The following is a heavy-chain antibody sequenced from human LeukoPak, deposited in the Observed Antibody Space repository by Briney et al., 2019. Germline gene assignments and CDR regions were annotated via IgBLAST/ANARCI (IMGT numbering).Heavy chain of an antibody. Sequence: ATVKVSCKASGYTFTSYDINWVRQATRQGLEWTEWMNPNSGNTGYAQKFQGRVTMTRNTSISTAYMELSSLRSEDTAVYYCARGFSVVRGVSDYWGQGTLVTVSS. CDR3: ARGFSVVRGVSDY. J-gene: IGHJ4*02. CDR2: MNPNSGNT. V-gene: IGHV1-8*01. D-gene: IGHD3-10*01. CDR1: GYTFTSYD.